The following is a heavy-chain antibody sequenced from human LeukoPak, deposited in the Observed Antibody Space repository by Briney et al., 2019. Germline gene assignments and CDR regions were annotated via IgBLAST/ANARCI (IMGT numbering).Heavy chain of an antibody. CDR3: ARGLLGIYAFDI. J-gene: IGHJ3*02. V-gene: IGHV1-69*01. CDR2: IIPIFGTA. Sequence: GASVKVSCTASGGTFSSYAISWVRQAPGQGLEWMGGIIPIFGTANYAQRFQGRVTITADESTSTAYMGLSSLRSEDTAVYYCARGLLGIYAFDIWGQGTMVTVSS. CDR1: GGTFSSYA. D-gene: IGHD3-16*01.